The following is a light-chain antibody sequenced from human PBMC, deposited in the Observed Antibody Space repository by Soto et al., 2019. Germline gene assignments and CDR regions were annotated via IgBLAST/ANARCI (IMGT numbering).Light chain of an antibody. CDR3: QQYVSLPYT. J-gene: IGKJ2*01. CDR2: DTT. V-gene: IGKV1-33*01. CDR1: QDLTGY. Sequence: DIQMTQSPSSLAASVGDRVTITCRASQDLTGYLNWYQQKPGKAPKLLIYDTTTLEEGVPSRFSGSGSGTDFTFTITGLQPEAVEPYSCQQYVSLPYTFGQGTKLEIK.